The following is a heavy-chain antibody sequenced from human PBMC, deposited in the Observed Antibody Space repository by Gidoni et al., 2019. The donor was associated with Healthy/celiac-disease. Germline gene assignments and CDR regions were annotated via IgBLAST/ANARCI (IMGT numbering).Heavy chain of an antibody. D-gene: IGHD7-27*01. CDR2: IYSGGST. J-gene: IGHJ4*02. V-gene: IGHV3-66*01. Sequence: EVQLVESGGGLVQPGGSLRLACAASGFTVSSNYMSWVRQAPGKGLEWVSVIYSGGSTYYADSVKGRFTISRDNSKNTLYLQMNSLRAEDTAVYYCARSHAVTGDGDYWGQGTLVTVSS. CDR1: GFTVSSNY. CDR3: ARSHAVTGDGDY.